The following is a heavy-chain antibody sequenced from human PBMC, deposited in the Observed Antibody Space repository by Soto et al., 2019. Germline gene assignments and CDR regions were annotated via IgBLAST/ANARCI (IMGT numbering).Heavy chain of an antibody. CDR2: ISYDGSNK. CDR3: ARAHTRVATDY. D-gene: IGHD5-12*01. Sequence: QVQLVESGGGVVQPGRSLRLSCAASGFTFSSYAMHWVRQAPGKGLEWVAVISYDGSNKYYADSVKGRFTISRDNSKNTLYLQMNSLRAEDTAVYYCARAHTRVATDYWGQGTLVTVSS. V-gene: IGHV3-30-3*01. CDR1: GFTFSSYA. J-gene: IGHJ4*02.